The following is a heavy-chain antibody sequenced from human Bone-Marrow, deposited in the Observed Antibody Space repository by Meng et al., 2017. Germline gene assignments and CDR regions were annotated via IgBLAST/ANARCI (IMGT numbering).Heavy chain of an antibody. CDR1: GFTFSNIE. CDR3: TRVGPGYCSNY. D-gene: IGHD2-2*01. J-gene: IGHJ6*02. V-gene: IGHV3-48*03. CDR2: VSTGGDIK. Sequence: GESLKISCATSGFTFSNIEMSWVRQAPGKGLEWLAYVSTGGDIKYYANSVKGRFTISRDNAKNSLYLDLNTLRVEDTGVYYCTRVGPGYCSNYWGQGTTVTVSS.